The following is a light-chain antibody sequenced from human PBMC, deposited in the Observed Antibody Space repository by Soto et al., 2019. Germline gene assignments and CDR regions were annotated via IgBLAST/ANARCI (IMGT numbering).Light chain of an antibody. Sequence: QSALTQPPSASGSPGQSVTISCTGTSGDIGGYDYVSWYQQHPGKAPKLMIYEVTKRPLGVPDRFSGSKSGNTASLTVSGLQAEDEADYYCSSYAGSNNPYVFRTGTKLTVL. CDR1: SGDIGGYDY. J-gene: IGLJ1*01. V-gene: IGLV2-8*01. CDR3: SSYAGSNNPYV. CDR2: EVT.